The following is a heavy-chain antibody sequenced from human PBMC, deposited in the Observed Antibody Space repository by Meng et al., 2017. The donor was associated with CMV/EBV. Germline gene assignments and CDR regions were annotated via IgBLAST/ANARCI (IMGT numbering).Heavy chain of an antibody. J-gene: IGHJ4*02. D-gene: IGHD3-10*01. CDR2: IYYSGST. V-gene: IGHV4-59*01. CDR3: ARDIGSGVDY. CDR1: GGSISSYY. Sequence: GSLRLSCTVSGGSISSYYWSWIRQPPGKGLEWIGYIYYSGSTNYNPSLKSRVTISVDTSKNQFSLKLSSATAADTAVYYCARDIGSGVDYWGQGTLVTVSS.